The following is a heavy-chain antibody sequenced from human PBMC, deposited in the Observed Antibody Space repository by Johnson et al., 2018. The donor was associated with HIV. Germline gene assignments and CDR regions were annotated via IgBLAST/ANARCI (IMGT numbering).Heavy chain of an antibody. J-gene: IGHJ3*02. D-gene: IGHD1-20*01. Sequence: QVQLVESWGGVVQPGRSLRLSCAASGFTFSSYAMHWVRQAPGKGLEWVAVISYDGSNKYYADSVKGRFTISRDNSKNTLYLQMNSLRAEDTAVYYCARAPQKYNWSYMIAFYIWGQGTMVTVS. CDR3: ARAPQKYNWSYMIAFYI. CDR1: GFTFSSYA. V-gene: IGHV3-30*14. CDR2: ISYDGSNK.